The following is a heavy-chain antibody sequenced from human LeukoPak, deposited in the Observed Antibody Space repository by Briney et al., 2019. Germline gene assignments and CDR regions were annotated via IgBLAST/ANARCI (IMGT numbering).Heavy chain of an antibody. Sequence: GRSLRLSCAASGFTFSSYAMHWVRQAPGKGLEWVAVISYDGSNKYYADSVKGRFTISRDNSKNTLYLQMNSLRAEDTAVYYCASDVDTAMVAYAFDIWGQGTMVTASS. CDR3: ASDVDTAMVAYAFDI. CDR1: GFTFSSYA. J-gene: IGHJ3*02. V-gene: IGHV3-30-3*01. CDR2: ISYDGSNK. D-gene: IGHD5-18*01.